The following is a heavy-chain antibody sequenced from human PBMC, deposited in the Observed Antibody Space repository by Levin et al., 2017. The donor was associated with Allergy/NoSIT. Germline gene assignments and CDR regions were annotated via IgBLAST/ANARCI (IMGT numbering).Heavy chain of an antibody. Sequence: GGSLRLSCVGSRFTFNDYWMTWVRQAPGKGLEWVADINQDGSARYYVDSVKGRFTISRDNAKNSLSLQMNSLRVEDTAVYYCARVGNSSSWYAPFFDSWGQGSLVTVSS. CDR1: RFTFNDYW. V-gene: IGHV3-7*01. CDR2: INQDGSAR. J-gene: IGHJ4*02. D-gene: IGHD6-13*01. CDR3: ARVGNSSSWYAPFFDS.